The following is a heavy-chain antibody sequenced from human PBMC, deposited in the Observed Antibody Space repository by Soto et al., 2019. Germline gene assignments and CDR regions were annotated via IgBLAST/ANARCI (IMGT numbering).Heavy chain of an antibody. J-gene: IGHJ3*02. CDR3: ARPYVEVAVNYAFDI. Sequence: EVQLLESGGGLVQPGGSLRLSCAASGFTFSTYALTWVRQAPGKGLEWVSSIGTHADTTYYIDSVKGRFSISRDKSKNTVYLQMSSLSAEDTAVYYCARPYVEVAVNYAFDIWGRGTMVTVSS. D-gene: IGHD3-16*01. CDR1: GFTFSTYA. V-gene: IGHV3-23*01. CDR2: IGTHADTT.